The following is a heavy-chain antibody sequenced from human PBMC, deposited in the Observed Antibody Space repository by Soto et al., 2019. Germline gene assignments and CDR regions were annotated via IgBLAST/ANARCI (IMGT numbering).Heavy chain of an antibody. CDR2: IKGDGSDP. V-gene: IGHV3-7*03. CDR1: GFTLSNYY. J-gene: IGHJ4*02. Sequence: EVQLVESGGGLVQPGGSLRLSCEVSGFTLSNYYISWVRQAAGKGLEWVGNIKGDGSDPHYVDSVKGRFTISSNSADNSIYVQMNNLRVEDTAMYYCARDPVTAEWGLGTLVTVSS. CDR3: ARDPVTAE.